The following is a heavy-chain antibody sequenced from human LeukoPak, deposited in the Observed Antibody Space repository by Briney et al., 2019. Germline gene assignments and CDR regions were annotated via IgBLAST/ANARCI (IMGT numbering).Heavy chain of an antibody. D-gene: IGHD6-13*01. V-gene: IGHV3-23*01. CDR1: GFTFSSYA. CDR3: AKVAGQQLAIDY. J-gene: IGHJ4*02. Sequence: PAGGSLRLSCAASGFTFSSYAMSWVRQAPGKGLEWVSAISGSGGSTYYADSVKGRFTISGDNSKNTLYLQMNSLRAEDTAVYYCAKVAGQQLAIDYWGQGTLVTVSS. CDR2: ISGSGGST.